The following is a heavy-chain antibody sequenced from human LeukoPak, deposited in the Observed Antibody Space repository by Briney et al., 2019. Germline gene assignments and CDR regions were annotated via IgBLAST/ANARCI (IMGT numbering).Heavy chain of an antibody. V-gene: IGHV4-59*12. Sequence: PSETLSLTCTVSGGSISSYYWSWIRQPPGKGLEWIGYIYYSGSTNYNPSLKSRVTISVDTSKNQFSLKLSSVTAADTAVYYCARPSERGDAFDIWGQGTMVTVSS. CDR1: GGSISSYY. J-gene: IGHJ3*02. CDR3: ARPSERGDAFDI. CDR2: IYYSGST.